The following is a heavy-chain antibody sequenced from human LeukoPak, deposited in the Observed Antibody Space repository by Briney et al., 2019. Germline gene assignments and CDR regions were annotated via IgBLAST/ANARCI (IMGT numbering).Heavy chain of an antibody. J-gene: IGHJ4*02. CDR3: ARTNWITYYFDY. D-gene: IGHD1-1*01. CDR1: GYSISSGYY. Sequence: SETLSLTCTVSGYSISSGYYWGWIRQPPGKGLEWIGSIYHSGSTYYNPSLKSRVTISVDTSKNQFSLKLSSVTAADTAVYYCARTNWITYYFDYWGQGTLVTVPS. CDR2: IYHSGST. V-gene: IGHV4-38-2*02.